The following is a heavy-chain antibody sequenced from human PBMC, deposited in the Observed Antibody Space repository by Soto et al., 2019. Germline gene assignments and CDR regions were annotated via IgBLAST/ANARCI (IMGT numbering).Heavy chain of an antibody. V-gene: IGHV3-23*01. D-gene: IGHD6-19*01. Sequence: GGSLRLSCAASGFTFSSYAMSWVRQAPGKGLEWVSAISGSGGSTYYADSVKGRFTISRDNSKNTLYLQMNSLRAEDTAVYYCASRPGIAVAGTSSYYYYMDVWGKGTTVTVSS. CDR1: GFTFSSYA. CDR3: ASRPGIAVAGTSSYYYYMDV. J-gene: IGHJ6*03. CDR2: ISGSGGST.